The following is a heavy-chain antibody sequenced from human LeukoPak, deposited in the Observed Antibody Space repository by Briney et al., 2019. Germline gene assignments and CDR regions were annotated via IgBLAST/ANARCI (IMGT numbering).Heavy chain of an antibody. CDR3: ASRYSSGWYYNGLDY. Sequence: SVKVSCKASGGTFSSYAISWVRQAPGQGLEWMGRIIPIFGTANYAQKFQGRVTITTDESTSTAYMELSSLRSEDTAVYYCASRYSSGWYYNGLDYWGQGTLVTVS. CDR1: GGTFSSYA. CDR2: IIPIFGTA. J-gene: IGHJ4*02. D-gene: IGHD6-19*01. V-gene: IGHV1-69*05.